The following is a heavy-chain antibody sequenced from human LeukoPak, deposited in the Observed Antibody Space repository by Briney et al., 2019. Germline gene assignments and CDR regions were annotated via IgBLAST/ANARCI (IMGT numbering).Heavy chain of an antibody. CDR3: ASYGYDSSGYYSEYFQH. Sequence: GGSLRLSCAASGFTFSNYDMNWVRQAPGKGLEWVSSISSSSSYIYYADSVKGRFTISRDNAKNSLYLQMNSLRAEDTAVYYCASYGYDSSGYYSEYFQHWGQGTLVTVSS. CDR1: GFTFSNYD. V-gene: IGHV3-21*01. CDR2: ISSSSSYI. D-gene: IGHD3-22*01. J-gene: IGHJ1*01.